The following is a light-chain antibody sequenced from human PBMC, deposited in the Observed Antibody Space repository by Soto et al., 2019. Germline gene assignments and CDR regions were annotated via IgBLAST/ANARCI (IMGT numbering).Light chain of an antibody. CDR2: DAS. Sequence: EIALTQSPGTLSLSPGERATLSCRASQSVSSSYLAWYRQKPGQAPRLLIYDASSRATGIPDRFSGSGSGTDFTLTISRLEPEDFAVYYCQQYGSAPQTFGQGTKVEIK. CDR3: QQYGSAPQT. J-gene: IGKJ1*01. V-gene: IGKV3-20*01. CDR1: QSVSSSY.